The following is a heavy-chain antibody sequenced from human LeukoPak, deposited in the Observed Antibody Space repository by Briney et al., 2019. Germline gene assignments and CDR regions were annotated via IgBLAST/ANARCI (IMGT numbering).Heavy chain of an antibody. D-gene: IGHD2-21*02. V-gene: IGHV3-9*01. CDR1: GFTFDDYA. J-gene: IGHJ4*02. Sequence: GGSLRLSCAASGFTFDDYAMHWVRQAPGKGLVWASGISWNSGSIGYADSVKGRFTISRDNAKNSLYLQMNSLRAEDTALYYCAKDRDSHIVVVTAIDYWGQGTLVTVSS. CDR3: AKDRDSHIVVVTAIDY. CDR2: ISWNSGSI.